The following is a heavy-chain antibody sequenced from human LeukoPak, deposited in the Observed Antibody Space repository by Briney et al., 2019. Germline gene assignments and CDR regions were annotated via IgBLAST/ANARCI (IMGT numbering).Heavy chain of an antibody. Sequence: GGSLRLPCAASGFIFSSYPMHWVRQAPGKGLEWVAVISHGGKVKYYADSVKGRFTISRDDSTNTLCLQMNSLRPEDTAIYYCARDLSRGAPDYFDNWGQGTLVTVSS. CDR3: ARDLSRGAPDYFDN. D-gene: IGHD3-10*01. V-gene: IGHV3-30*04. CDR2: ISHGGKVK. CDR1: GFIFSSYP. J-gene: IGHJ4*02.